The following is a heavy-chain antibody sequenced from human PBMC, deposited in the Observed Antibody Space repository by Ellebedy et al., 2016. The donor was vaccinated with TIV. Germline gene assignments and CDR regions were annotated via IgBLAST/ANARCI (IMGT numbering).Heavy chain of an antibody. V-gene: IGHV5-10-1*01. CDR1: GYSFTSYW. Sequence: GESLKISCKGSGYSFTSYWIGWVRQMPGKGLEWMGRIDPSDSYTNYSPSFQGHVTISADKSISTAYLQWSSLKASDTAMYYCASHTPAAGILDYYYYGMDVWGQGTTVTVSS. D-gene: IGHD6-13*01. CDR2: IDPSDSYT. J-gene: IGHJ6*02. CDR3: ASHTPAAGILDYYYYGMDV.